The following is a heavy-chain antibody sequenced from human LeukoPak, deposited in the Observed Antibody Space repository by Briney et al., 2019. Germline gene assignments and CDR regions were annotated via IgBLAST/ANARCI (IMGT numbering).Heavy chain of an antibody. Sequence: PSETLSLTCTVSSDSIFTSNWWCWVRQPPGKGLEWIGEINHSGSTNYNPSLKSRVTISVDTSKNQFSLKLTSVTAADTAVYYCARVEMATIGVFDYWGQGTLVTVSS. J-gene: IGHJ4*02. CDR2: INHSGST. V-gene: IGHV4-4*02. CDR3: ARVEMATIGVFDY. CDR1: SDSIFTSNW. D-gene: IGHD5-24*01.